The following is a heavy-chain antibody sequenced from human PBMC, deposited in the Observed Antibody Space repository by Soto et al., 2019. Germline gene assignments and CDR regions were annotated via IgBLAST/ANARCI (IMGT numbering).Heavy chain of an antibody. V-gene: IGHV3-23*01. CDR1: GFSFSNYA. D-gene: IGHD4-17*01. CDR3: AKESLPEHYGDTLFDY. Sequence: EVQLLESGGGLVQPEGSLRLSCEASGFSFSNYALSWVRQSPGKGLEWVSTFSAGGRAYYADSVKGRFTIAKDTSKNTLPLQASSLRAEDSAVYYCAKESLPEHYGDTLFDYWGQGTRVTVSS. J-gene: IGHJ4*02. CDR2: FSAGGRA.